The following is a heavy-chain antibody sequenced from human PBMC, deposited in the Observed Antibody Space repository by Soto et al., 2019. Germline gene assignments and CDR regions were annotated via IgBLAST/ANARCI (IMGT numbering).Heavy chain of an antibody. J-gene: IGHJ4*02. Sequence: SETLSLTCAVSGGSISSGGYSWSWIRQPPGKGLEWIGYIYYSGSTYYNPSLKSRVTISVDRSKNQFSLKLSSVTAADTAVYYCARAIGRCSGGSCFYLDYWGQGTLVTVYS. V-gene: IGHV4-30-2*01. CDR3: ARAIGRCSGGSCFYLDY. D-gene: IGHD2-15*01. CDR2: IYYSGST. CDR1: GGSISSGGYS.